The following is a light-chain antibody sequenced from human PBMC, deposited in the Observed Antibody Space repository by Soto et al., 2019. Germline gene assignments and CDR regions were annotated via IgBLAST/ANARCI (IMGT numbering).Light chain of an antibody. CDR2: DAS. Sequence: ETEMAHSRCTFSSSLVQRVCITFRASQSISNWLAWYQQKPGKAPKLLIHDASSVESGVPSRFSGSGSGTEFTLTISSLQPDDFATYYCQQYNSYWTFGQGTKV. V-gene: IGKV1-5*01. J-gene: IGKJ1*01. CDR3: QQYNSYWT. CDR1: QSISNW.